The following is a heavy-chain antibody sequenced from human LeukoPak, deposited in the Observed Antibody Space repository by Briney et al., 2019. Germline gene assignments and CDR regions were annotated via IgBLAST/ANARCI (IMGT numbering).Heavy chain of an antibody. V-gene: IGHV4-39*01. CDR3: ARSYCGSTGCSHYYYYYYMDV. J-gene: IGHJ6*03. CDR1: GGSISSYY. D-gene: IGHD2-2*01. Sequence: PSETLSLTCTVSGGSISSYYWGWIRQPPGKGLEWIGSIYYSGSTSYNPSLNSRVTISVDTSKNQFSLQLSSVTAADTAVYYCARSYCGSTGCSHYYYYYYMDVWGKGTTVTVSS. CDR2: IYYSGST.